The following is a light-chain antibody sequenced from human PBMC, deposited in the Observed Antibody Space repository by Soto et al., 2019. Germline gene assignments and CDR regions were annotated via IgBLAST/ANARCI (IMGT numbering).Light chain of an antibody. Sequence: EVVLTQSPVTLALSPGDRATLSCRTSHSVDMYLAWYQQKPGQAPRLLIYDASNRATGIPARFSGSGSGTDFTLTISSLEPEDFAVYYCQQRKFWPPLTFGGGTKVELK. CDR2: DAS. CDR3: QQRKFWPPLT. V-gene: IGKV3-11*01. J-gene: IGKJ4*01. CDR1: HSVDMY.